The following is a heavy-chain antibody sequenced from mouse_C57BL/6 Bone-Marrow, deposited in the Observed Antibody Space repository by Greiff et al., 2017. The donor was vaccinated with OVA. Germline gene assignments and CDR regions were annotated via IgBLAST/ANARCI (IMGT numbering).Heavy chain of an antibody. V-gene: IGHV1-64*01. CDR1: GYTFTSYW. CDR2: IHPNSGST. J-gene: IGHJ3*01. Sequence: QVQLQQSGAELVKPGASVKLSCKASGYTFTSYWMHWVKQRPGQGLEWIGMIHPNSGSTNYNEKFNSKATLTVDKSSSTAYMQLSSLTSEDSAVYYCARGRWLLLLFAYWGQGTLVTVSA. CDR3: ARGRWLLLLFAY. D-gene: IGHD2-3*01.